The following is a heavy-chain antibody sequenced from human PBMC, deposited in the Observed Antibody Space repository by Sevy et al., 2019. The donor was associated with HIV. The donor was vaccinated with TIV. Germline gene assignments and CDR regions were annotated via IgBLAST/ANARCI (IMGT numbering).Heavy chain of an antibody. CDR3: AKLGFYYDSSAYDYFDY. Sequence: GGSLRLSCAASGFTFSDYWMNWIRQAPGKGLEWVAYIKQDGSEKYYVDSVKGRFTISRDNAKNSLYLQMNSLRVEDTAVYFCAKLGFYYDSSAYDYFDYWGQRTLVTVSS. D-gene: IGHD3-22*01. J-gene: IGHJ4*02. CDR1: GFTFSDYW. V-gene: IGHV3-7*01. CDR2: IKQDGSEK.